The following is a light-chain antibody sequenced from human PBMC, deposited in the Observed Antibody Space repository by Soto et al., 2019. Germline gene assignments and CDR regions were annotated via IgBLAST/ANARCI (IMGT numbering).Light chain of an antibody. V-gene: IGLV1-44*01. J-gene: IGLJ1*01. CDR1: SSNIARNT. CDR2: SNN. CDR3: AAWDDSLNGYV. Sequence: QSVLTQPPSASGTPGQRVTISCSGSSSNIARNTVNWYEQLPGTAPKLLIYSNNQRPSGVPDRFSGSKSGTSASLAISGLQSEDEADYYCAAWDDSLNGYVFGTGTQVTVL.